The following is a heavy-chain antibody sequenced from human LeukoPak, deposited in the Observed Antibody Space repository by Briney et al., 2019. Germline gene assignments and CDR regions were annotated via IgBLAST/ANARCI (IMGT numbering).Heavy chain of an antibody. Sequence: GGSLRLSCAASGFTFSSYAMSWVRQAPGKGMEWVSTISGSGGSTYYADSVKGRFTISRDNSKNTLYLQMNSLRAEDTAVYYCAKVVGATTRGYFDYWGQGTLVTVSS. CDR2: ISGSGGST. V-gene: IGHV3-23*01. CDR1: GFTFSSYA. D-gene: IGHD1-26*01. CDR3: AKVVGATTRGYFDY. J-gene: IGHJ4*02.